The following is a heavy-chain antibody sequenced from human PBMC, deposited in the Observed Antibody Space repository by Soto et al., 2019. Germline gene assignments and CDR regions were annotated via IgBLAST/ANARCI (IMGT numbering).Heavy chain of an antibody. CDR3: ARDPKWERLPFYYYGMDV. CDR2: IWYDGSNK. V-gene: IGHV3-33*01. Sequence: QAGGSLRLSCAASGFTFSSYGMHWVRQAPGKGLEWVAVIWYDGSNKYYADSVKGRFTISRDNSKNTLYLQMNSVRDEDTAVYYCARDPKWERLPFYYYGMDVWGQGTTVTVSS. D-gene: IGHD1-26*01. CDR1: GFTFSSYG. J-gene: IGHJ6*02.